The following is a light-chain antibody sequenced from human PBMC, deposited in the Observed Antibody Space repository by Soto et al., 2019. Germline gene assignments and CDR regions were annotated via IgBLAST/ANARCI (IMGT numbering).Light chain of an antibody. CDR2: LGS. CDR3: MQGLQGPGT. V-gene: IGKV2-28*01. CDR1: QSLLHRNGYNF. Sequence: DIVMTQCPLSLPVTPGEPASISCRSSQSLLHRNGYNFLDWYLQKPGQSPQLLIYLGSNRASGVPDRFSGSGSGTDFTLKISRVEAEDVGVYYCMQGLQGPGTFGQGTKVDI. J-gene: IGKJ1*01.